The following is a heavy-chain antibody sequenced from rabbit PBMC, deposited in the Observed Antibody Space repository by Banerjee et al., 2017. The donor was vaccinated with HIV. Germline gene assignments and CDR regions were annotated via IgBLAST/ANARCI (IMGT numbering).Heavy chain of an antibody. Sequence: QSLEESGGDLVKPGASLTLTCTASGFSFSRNYWICWVRQAPGKGLEWIACIYGGSSGSTVYATSAKGRFTISRSSSTTVALKMTSLTAADTASYFWARAYVIGGTRLDLWGPGTLVTVS. D-gene: IGHD1-1*01. CDR1: GFSFSRNYW. V-gene: IGHV1S40*01. CDR3: ARAYVIGGTRLDL. J-gene: IGHJ3*01. CDR2: IYGGSSGST.